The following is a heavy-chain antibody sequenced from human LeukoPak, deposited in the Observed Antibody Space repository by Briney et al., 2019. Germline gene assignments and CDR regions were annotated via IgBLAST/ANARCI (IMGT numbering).Heavy chain of an antibody. J-gene: IGHJ4*02. Sequence: GGSLRLSCTASGFFSGSWMSWVRRAPGKGLEWVASINQDGSRKYYVDSAKGRFTISRDNANNSLSLQMNSLRAEDTAVYYCARQYSGYDPFDYWGQGTLVTVSS. CDR3: ARQYSGYDPFDY. D-gene: IGHD5-12*01. V-gene: IGHV3-7*01. CDR2: INQDGSRK. CDR1: GFFSGSW.